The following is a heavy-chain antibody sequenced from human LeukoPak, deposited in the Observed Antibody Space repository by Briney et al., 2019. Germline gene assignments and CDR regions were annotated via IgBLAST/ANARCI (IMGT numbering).Heavy chain of an antibody. D-gene: IGHD3-3*01. Sequence: GGSLRLSCAASGFTFSSYAMHWVRQAPGKGLEWVAVISYDGSNKYYADSVKGRFTISRDNSKNTLYLQMNSLRTEDTAVYYCAKGWSGDDWGQGTLVTVSS. CDR2: ISYDGSNK. J-gene: IGHJ4*02. CDR1: GFTFSSYA. V-gene: IGHV3-30*01. CDR3: AKGWSGDD.